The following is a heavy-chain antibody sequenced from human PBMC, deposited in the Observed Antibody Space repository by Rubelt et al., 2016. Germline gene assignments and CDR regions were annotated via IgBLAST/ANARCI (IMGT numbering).Heavy chain of an antibody. J-gene: IGHJ4*02. CDR2: ISSGGSST. D-gene: IGHD1-1*01. CDR3: ARVSAGTDYFDY. CDR1: GFTFSSYN. V-gene: IGHV3-48*01. Sequence: LSCAASGFTFSSYNMNWVRQAPGKGLEWVSYISSGGSSTYYADPVKGRFTISRDNAKNSLYLQMNSLRGEDTAVYYCARVSAGTDYFDYWGQGTLVTVSS.